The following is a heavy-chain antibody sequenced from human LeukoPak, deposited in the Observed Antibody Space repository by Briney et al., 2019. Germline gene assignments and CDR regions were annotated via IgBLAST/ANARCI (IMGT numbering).Heavy chain of an antibody. V-gene: IGHV1-69*04. CDR1: GGTFSSYA. Sequence: SVKVSCKASGGTFSSYAISWVRQAPGQGLEWMGRIIPILGIANYAQKFQDRVTITADKSTSTAYMELSSLRSEDTAVYYCAREIAVAGTPHYYGMDVWGQGTTVTVSS. CDR2: IIPILGIA. D-gene: IGHD6-19*01. CDR3: AREIAVAGTPHYYGMDV. J-gene: IGHJ6*02.